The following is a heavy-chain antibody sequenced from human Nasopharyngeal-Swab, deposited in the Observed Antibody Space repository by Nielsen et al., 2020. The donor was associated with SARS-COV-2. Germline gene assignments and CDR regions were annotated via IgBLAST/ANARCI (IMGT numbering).Heavy chain of an antibody. CDR2: IYYSGST. CDR1: GGSISSGDYY. CDR3: ARVNLGGSDIRVDY. D-gene: IGHD2-2*02. V-gene: IGHV4-31*03. Sequence: SETLSLTCTVSGGSISSGDYYWSWIRQHPGKGLEWIGYIYYSGSTYYNPSLKSRVTISVDTSKNQFSLKLSSVTAADTAVYYCARVNLGGSDIRVDYWGQGTLVTVSS. J-gene: IGHJ4*02.